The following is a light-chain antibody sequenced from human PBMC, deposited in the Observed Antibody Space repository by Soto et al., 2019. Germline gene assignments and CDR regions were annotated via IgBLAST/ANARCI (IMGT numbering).Light chain of an antibody. CDR2: ANN. J-gene: IGLJ3*02. CDR3: HSYDSSLSGSGV. CDR1: RSNIGAGYD. Sequence: QSVLTQPPSVSGAPGQRVTISCSGSRSNIGAGYDVHWYQQLPGTAPKLLISANNIRPSGVPDRFSGSKSGTSASLAITGLQAEDEADYYCHSYDSSLSGSGVFGGGTKLTVL. V-gene: IGLV1-40*01.